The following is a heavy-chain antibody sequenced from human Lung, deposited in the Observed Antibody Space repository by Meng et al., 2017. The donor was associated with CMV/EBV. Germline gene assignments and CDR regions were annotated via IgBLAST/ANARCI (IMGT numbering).Heavy chain of an antibody. Sequence: GGSLRLXCAASGFTFSSYSMNWVRQAPGKGLEWVSSISSSSSYIYYADSVKGRFTISRDNAKNSLYLQMNSLRAEDTAVYYCARDHYDFWSGYYLYYYYGMAVWGQGTTVTVSS. D-gene: IGHD3-3*01. CDR2: ISSSSSYI. J-gene: IGHJ6*02. CDR3: ARDHYDFWSGYYLYYYYGMAV. V-gene: IGHV3-21*01. CDR1: GFTFSSYS.